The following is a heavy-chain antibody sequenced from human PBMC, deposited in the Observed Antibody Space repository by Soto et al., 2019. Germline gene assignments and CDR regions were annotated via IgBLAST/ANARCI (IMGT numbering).Heavy chain of an antibody. CDR3: ARGEKAGYSSSWYRRGYYYYYGMDV. V-gene: IGHV4-34*01. Sequence: SETLSLTCAVYGGSFSGYYWSWIRQPPGKGLEWFGEINHSGSTNYNPSLKSRVTISVDTSKNQFSLKLSSVTAADTAVYYCARGEKAGYSSSWYRRGYYYYYGMDVWGQGTTVT. D-gene: IGHD6-13*01. J-gene: IGHJ6*02. CDR2: INHSGST. CDR1: GGSFSGYY.